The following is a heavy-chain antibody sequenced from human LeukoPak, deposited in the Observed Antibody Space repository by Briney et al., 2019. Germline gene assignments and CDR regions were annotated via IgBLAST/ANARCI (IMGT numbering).Heavy chain of an antibody. CDR2: IYHSGST. V-gene: IGHV4-4*02. D-gene: IGHD6-19*01. Sequence: SGTLSLTCAVSGGSISSSNWWSWVRQPPGKGLEWIGEIYHSGSTNYNPSLKSRVTISVDKSKDQFSLKLTSVTAADTAAYYCARQGDSGWYYFDYWGQGTLVTVSS. CDR1: GGSISSSNW. J-gene: IGHJ4*02. CDR3: ARQGDSGWYYFDY.